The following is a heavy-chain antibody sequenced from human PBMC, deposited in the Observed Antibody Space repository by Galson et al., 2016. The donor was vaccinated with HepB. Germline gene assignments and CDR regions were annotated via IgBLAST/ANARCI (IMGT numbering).Heavy chain of an antibody. CDR1: GFTFSGYA. J-gene: IGHJ6*02. V-gene: IGHV3-23*01. Sequence: SLRLSCAASGFTFSGYAMSWVRQDPGKGLECVSSISSNVGTTYYADSVKGRFTISRDNSKNTLYLQMNSLRADDTAVYYCAKTLLGGMDVWGQGTTVTVSS. D-gene: IGHD2-21*01. CDR2: ISSNVGTT. CDR3: AKTLLGGMDV.